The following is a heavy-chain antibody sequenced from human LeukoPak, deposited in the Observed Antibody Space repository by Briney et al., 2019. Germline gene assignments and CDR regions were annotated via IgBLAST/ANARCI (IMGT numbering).Heavy chain of an antibody. CDR1: GGSISGSSYY. D-gene: IGHD3-16*01. CDR2: IYYSGST. Sequence: TLSLTCTVSGGSISGSSYYWGWIRQPPGKGLEWIGSIYYSGSTYYNPSLKSRVTISVDTSKNQFSLKLSSVTAADTAVYYCARASSGPLGFGVLPPEVDSYYFDYWGQGTLVTVSS. J-gene: IGHJ4*02. CDR3: ARASSGPLGFGVLPPEVDSYYFDY. V-gene: IGHV4-39*07.